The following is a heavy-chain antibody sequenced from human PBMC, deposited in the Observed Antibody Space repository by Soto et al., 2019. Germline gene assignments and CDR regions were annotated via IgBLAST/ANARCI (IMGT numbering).Heavy chain of an antibody. CDR3: VMVDNYVTPTPQDV. CDR1: GYIFVNYG. D-gene: IGHD3-16*01. J-gene: IGHJ6*02. CDR2: ISPYTGNT. Sequence: QVQLVQSGDEVKKPGASVKVSCKASGYIFVNYGIAWVRQAPRQGLEWMGWISPYTGNTHSASKVQGRLTMTTDTSTSTAVMDLGSLPSDDTAVYYCVMVDNYVTPTPQDVGGQGTTVTVSS. V-gene: IGHV1-18*01.